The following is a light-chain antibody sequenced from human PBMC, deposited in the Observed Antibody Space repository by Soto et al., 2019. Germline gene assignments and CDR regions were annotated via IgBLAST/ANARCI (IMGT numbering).Light chain of an antibody. CDR2: NAF. V-gene: IGKV1-9*01. J-gene: IGKJ3*01. CDR1: QGISNY. Sequence: IQLTQSPSSLSASVGDRVTITCRASQGISNYLACYQQKPGKAPKLLIYNAFTLESGVPSRFSGSGSGTDFTLTISSLQPEDFATYYCQQLNSYPPFTFGPGTKVDIK. CDR3: QQLNSYPPFT.